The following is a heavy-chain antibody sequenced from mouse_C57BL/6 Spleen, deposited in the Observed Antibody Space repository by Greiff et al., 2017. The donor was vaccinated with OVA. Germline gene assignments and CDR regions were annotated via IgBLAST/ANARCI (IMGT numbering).Heavy chain of an antibody. CDR1: GFSLSTSGMG. D-gene: IGHD2-3*01. V-gene: IGHV8-12*01. CDR2: IYWDDDK. CDR3: ARRAEEGGYDGYYDWYFDV. Sequence: QVTLKVCGPGILQSSQTLSLTCSFSGFSLSTSGMGVSWIRQPSGKGLEWLAHIYWDDDKRYNPSLKSRLTISKDTSRNQVFLKITSVDTADTATYYCARRAEEGGYDGYYDWYFDVWGTGTTVTVSS. J-gene: IGHJ1*03.